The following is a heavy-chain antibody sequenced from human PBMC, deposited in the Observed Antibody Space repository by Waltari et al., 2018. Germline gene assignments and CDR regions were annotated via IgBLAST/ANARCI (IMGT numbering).Heavy chain of an antibody. CDR1: GYTFPGYF. D-gene: IGHD2-15*01. Sequence: QVQLVQSGSEVKKPGASLKVSCKTSGYTFPGYFMHWVRQAPGQGLEWMGWINPKTSDTKYAQKFQGRVTMTRDTSISTAYMELSNLTSDDTAMYYCATKVVGLTASGWFDPWGQGTLVTVSS. J-gene: IGHJ5*02. V-gene: IGHV1-2*02. CDR2: INPKTSDT. CDR3: ATKVVGLTASGWFDP.